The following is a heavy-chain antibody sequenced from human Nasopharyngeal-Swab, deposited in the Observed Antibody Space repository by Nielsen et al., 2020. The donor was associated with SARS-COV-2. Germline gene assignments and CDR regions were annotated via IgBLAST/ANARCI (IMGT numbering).Heavy chain of an antibody. CDR1: GFRFSSYG. Sequence: GESLKISCVASGFRFSSYGMDWVRQAPGKGLEWVADIWYDGSNEYYGDSVRGRFTISRDNSKNTVYLQMNSLRAEDTAMYYCARDGGNYADYWGQGTRVTVSS. J-gene: IGHJ4*02. V-gene: IGHV3-33*01. CDR3: ARDGGNYADY. CDR2: IWYDGSNE. D-gene: IGHD2-15*01.